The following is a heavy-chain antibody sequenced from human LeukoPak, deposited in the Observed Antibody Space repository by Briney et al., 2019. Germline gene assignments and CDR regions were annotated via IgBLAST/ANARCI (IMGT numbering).Heavy chain of an antibody. J-gene: IGHJ4*02. Sequence: SEPLSLTCTVPGGSMNNYYWSWIRQPAGKGLEWIGQIYTSAPTNYNPSFRSRVNMSVDTSKNHFSLKLRSVTDADTAVYYCVRDRRYYDSSGYQRFDYWGQGRLVTVSS. V-gene: IGHV4-4*07. CDR1: GGSMNNYY. D-gene: IGHD3-22*01. CDR2: IYTSAPT. CDR3: VRDRRYYDSSGYQRFDY.